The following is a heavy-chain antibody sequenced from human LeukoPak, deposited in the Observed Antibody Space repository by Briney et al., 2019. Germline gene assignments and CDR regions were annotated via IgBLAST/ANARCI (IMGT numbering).Heavy chain of an antibody. CDR2: IYPGDSDT. D-gene: IGHD3-9*01. V-gene: IGHV5-51*01. CDR3: ARLGYYDILTGYYNVRYFDY. Sequence: GESLKISCKGSGYSFTSYRIGWVRQMPGKGLEWMGIIYPGDSDTRYSPSFQGQVTISADKSISTAYLQWSSLKASDTAMYYCARLGYYDILTGYYNVRYFDYWGQGTLVTVSS. J-gene: IGHJ4*02. CDR1: GYSFTSYR.